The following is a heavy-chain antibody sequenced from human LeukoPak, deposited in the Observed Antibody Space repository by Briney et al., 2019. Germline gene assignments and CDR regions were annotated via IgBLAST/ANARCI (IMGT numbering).Heavy chain of an antibody. V-gene: IGHV4-31*03. CDR1: GGSISSGGYY. J-gene: IGHJ3*02. D-gene: IGHD2-15*01. CDR2: IYYSGST. Sequence: SQTLSLTCTVSGGSISSGGYYWSWIRQHPGKGLEWIGYIYYSGSTYYNPSLKSRVTISVDTSKNQFSLKLSSVTAADTAVYYCARDAAAYDAFDIWGQGTMVTVSS. CDR3: ARDAAAYDAFDI.